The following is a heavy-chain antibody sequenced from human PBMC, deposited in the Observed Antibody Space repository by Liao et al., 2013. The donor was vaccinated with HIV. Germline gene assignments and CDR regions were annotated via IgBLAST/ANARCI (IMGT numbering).Heavy chain of an antibody. J-gene: IGHJ6*03. D-gene: IGHD2-2*01. Sequence: QVQLQESGPGLVKPSETLSLTCTVSGGSISSYYWSWIRQPAGKGLEWIGRIYTSGSTNYNPSLKSRVTMSVDTSKNQFSLKLSSVTAADTAVYYCARDGRDCSSTSCYHYYYMDVVGTKGPRSPSP. CDR1: GGSISSYY. CDR2: IYTSGST. CDR3: ARDGRDCSSTSCYHYYYMDV. V-gene: IGHV4-4*07.